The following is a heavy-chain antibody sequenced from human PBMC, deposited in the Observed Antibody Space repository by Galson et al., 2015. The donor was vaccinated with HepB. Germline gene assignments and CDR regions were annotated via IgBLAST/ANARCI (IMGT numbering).Heavy chain of an antibody. CDR1: GFTFGSYA. V-gene: IGHV3-23*01. D-gene: IGHD5-12*01. CDR3: AKDGYIVATQIYGMDV. J-gene: IGHJ6*02. Sequence: SLRLSCAASGFTFGSYAMSWVRQAPGKGLEWVSGITGSGGNIYYADSVKGRFTISRDNSKTTLYLQMNSLRAEDTAVYYCAKDGYIVATQIYGMDVWGQGTTVTVSS. CDR2: ITGSGGNI.